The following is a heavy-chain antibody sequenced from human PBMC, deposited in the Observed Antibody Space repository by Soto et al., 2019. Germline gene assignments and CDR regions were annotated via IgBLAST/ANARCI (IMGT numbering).Heavy chain of an antibody. CDR3: ARGRGCSGGSCYSHYFDY. V-gene: IGHV4-34*01. D-gene: IGHD2-15*01. Sequence: SETLSLTCAVSGGSFSGYYWSWIRQPPGKGLEWIGEINHSGSTNYNPSLKSRVTISVDTSKNQFSLKLSSVAAADTAVYYCARGRGCSGGSCYSHYFDYWGQGTLVTVSS. CDR2: INHSGST. J-gene: IGHJ4*02. CDR1: GGSFSGYY.